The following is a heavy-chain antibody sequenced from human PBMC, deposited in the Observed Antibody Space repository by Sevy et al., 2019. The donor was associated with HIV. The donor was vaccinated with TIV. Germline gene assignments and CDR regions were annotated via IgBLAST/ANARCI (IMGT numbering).Heavy chain of an antibody. Sequence: SETLSLTCTVSGGSISSSSYYWGWIRQPPGKGLEWIGSIYYSGSTYYNPSLKSRVTISVDASKNQFSLKLSSVTAADTAVYYCATLTYYDFWSGYYSESGYYYGMDVWGQGTTVTVSS. CDR2: IYYSGST. CDR3: ATLTYYDFWSGYYSESGYYYGMDV. J-gene: IGHJ6*02. CDR1: GGSISSSSYY. V-gene: IGHV4-39*01. D-gene: IGHD3-3*01.